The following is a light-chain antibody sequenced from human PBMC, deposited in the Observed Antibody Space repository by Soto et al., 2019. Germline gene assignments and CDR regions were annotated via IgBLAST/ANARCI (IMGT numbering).Light chain of an antibody. V-gene: IGKV1-39*01. Sequence: DIQMTQSPSSLSASVGDRVTITCRASEDIRSYLNWYQQKPGKAPKLLIYSVSSLQGGVPPRFSGSGSGTDFTLTISSLQPEDFATYYCQQSYSTPPITFGQGTRLEIK. CDR3: QQSYSTPPIT. CDR1: EDIRSY. CDR2: SVS. J-gene: IGKJ5*01.